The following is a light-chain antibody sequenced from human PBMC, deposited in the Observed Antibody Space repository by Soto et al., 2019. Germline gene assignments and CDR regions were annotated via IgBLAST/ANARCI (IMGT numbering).Light chain of an antibody. J-gene: IGKJ1*01. Sequence: EIVMTQSPATLSVSPGERATLSCRASKSVTSNLAWYQKKPGQAPRLLIYGASTRATGIPARFSGSGSGTDFTLTISSLQSEDFAVYYCQQYDIWWTFGQGTRVEI. CDR1: KSVTSN. V-gene: IGKV3-15*01. CDR2: GAS. CDR3: QQYDIWWT.